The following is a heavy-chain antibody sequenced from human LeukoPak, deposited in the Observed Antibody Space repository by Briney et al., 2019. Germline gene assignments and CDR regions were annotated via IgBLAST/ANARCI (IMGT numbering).Heavy chain of an antibody. CDR3: ASGAVVDAFDI. CDR2: IYTSGST. D-gene: IGHD4-23*01. V-gene: IGHV4-4*07. CDR1: GASISSYY. J-gene: IGHJ3*02. Sequence: SETLSLTCTVSGASISSYYWSWIRQPAGKGLEWIGRIYTSGSTNYNPSLKSRVTMSADTSKHQFSLKLSSVTAADTAVYFCASGAVVDAFDIWGQGTMVTVSS.